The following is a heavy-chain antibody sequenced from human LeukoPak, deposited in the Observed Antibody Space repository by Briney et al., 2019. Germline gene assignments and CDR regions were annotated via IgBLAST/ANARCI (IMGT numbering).Heavy chain of an antibody. J-gene: IGHJ4*02. Sequence: PSETLSLTCGVSGGSVTNTNYWTWVRQPPGKGLEWIGEVNLQGSTNYNPSLMGRVAISVDTSENHISLQLTSVTAADTAVYYCAREGGPYRPLDYSGQGTLVTVSS. V-gene: IGHV4-4*02. CDR2: VNLQGST. CDR1: GGSVTNTNY. CDR3: AREGGPYRPLDY.